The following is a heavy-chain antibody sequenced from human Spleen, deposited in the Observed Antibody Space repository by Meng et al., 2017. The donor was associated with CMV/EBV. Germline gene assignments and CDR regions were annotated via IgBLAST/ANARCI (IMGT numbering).Heavy chain of an antibody. Sequence: GESLKISCAASGFTFEIYWMSWVRQAPGKGLEWVANIKQDGSEKYYADSVKGRFTVSRDNAKNSLYLQMNSLRAEDTAVYYCARLRYYGMDVWGQGTTVTVSS. CDR3: ARLRYYGMDV. J-gene: IGHJ6*02. D-gene: IGHD3-16*01. CDR2: IKQDGSEK. V-gene: IGHV3-7*01. CDR1: GFTFEIYW.